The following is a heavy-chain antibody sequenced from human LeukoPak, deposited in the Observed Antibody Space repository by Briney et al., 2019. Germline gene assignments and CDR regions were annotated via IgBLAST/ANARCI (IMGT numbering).Heavy chain of an antibody. CDR1: GFTLSSYS. J-gene: IGHJ5*02. D-gene: IGHD2-2*01. CDR2: ISSSSSYI. CDR3: AKESASSYYWFDP. V-gene: IGHV3-21*01. Sequence: GGSLRLSCAASGFTLSSYSMNWVRQAPGKGLEWVSSISSSSSYIYYADSVKGRFTISRDNAKNSLYLQMNSLRAEDTAVYYCAKESASSYYWFDPWGQGTLVTVSS.